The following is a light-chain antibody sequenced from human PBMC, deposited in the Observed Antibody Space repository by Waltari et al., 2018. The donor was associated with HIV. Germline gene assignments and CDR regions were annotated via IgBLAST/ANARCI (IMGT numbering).Light chain of an antibody. CDR1: QDIKNY. V-gene: IGKV1-NL1*01. Sequence: IQMTQSPSSLSASVGDRVTITCRASQDIKNYVAWYQQKPGKAPNLLLYAASTLETGVPSRFSGSGSGPDYTLIISSLQPEDFATYYCQHYLDSLVTFGGGTKVDVK. CDR3: QHYLDSLVT. J-gene: IGKJ4*01. CDR2: AAS.